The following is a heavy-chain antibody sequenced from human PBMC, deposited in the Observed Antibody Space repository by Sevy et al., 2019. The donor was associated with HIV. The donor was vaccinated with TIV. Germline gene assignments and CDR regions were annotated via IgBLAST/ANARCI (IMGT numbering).Heavy chain of an antibody. J-gene: IGHJ3*02. CDR1: GFTFSSYG. CDR3: AKDGEWEPRSGHGAFDI. Sequence: GESLKISCAASGFTFSSYGMHWVRQAPGKGLEWVAVISYDGSNKYYADSVKGRFTISRDNSKNTLYLRMNSLRAEDTAVYYCAKDGEWEPRSGHGAFDIWGQGTMVTVSS. D-gene: IGHD1-26*01. V-gene: IGHV3-30*18. CDR2: ISYDGSNK.